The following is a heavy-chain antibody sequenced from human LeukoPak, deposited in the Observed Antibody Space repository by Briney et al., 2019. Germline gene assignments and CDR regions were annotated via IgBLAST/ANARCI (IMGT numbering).Heavy chain of an antibody. CDR2: IYHSGST. J-gene: IGHJ4*02. Sequence: SGTLSLTCAVSGGSISSSNWCSWVRQPPGKGLEWIGEIYHSGSTIYNPSLKSRVTISVDKSKNQFSLKLSSVTAADTAVYYCASRVGYGSGRYYFDYWGQGTLVTVSS. CDR3: ASRVGYGSGRYYFDY. D-gene: IGHD3-10*01. V-gene: IGHV4-4*02. CDR1: GGSISSSNW.